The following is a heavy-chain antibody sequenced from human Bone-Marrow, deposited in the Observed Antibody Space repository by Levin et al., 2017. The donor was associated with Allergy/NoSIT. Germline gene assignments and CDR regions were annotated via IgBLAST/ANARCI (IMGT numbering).Heavy chain of an antibody. CDR2: IKQDGSDI. J-gene: IGHJ4*02. Sequence: QPGGSLRLSCAASGFTFSNYWMSWVRQAPGKGLEWVANIKQDGSDIYYVDSVKGRFTISRDNAKNSLYLQMNSLRAEDTAVFYCARGRGSGYYYFDYWGQGTLVTVSS. CDR3: ARGRGSGYYYFDY. CDR1: GFTFSNYW. V-gene: IGHV3-7*01. D-gene: IGHD5-12*01.